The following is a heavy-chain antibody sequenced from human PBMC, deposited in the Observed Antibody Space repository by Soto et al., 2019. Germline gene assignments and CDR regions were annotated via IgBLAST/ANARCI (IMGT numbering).Heavy chain of an antibody. Sequence: ASVKVSCKASGGTFNNYVINWVRQAPGQGLEWMGGLIPIFGTASYAQKSQGRVTITADKSTTTAYMELNSLRSEDTAVYYCAGRCDSTSCLAHFDYWGQGTLVTVSS. CDR3: AGRCDSTSCLAHFDY. V-gene: IGHV1-69*06. J-gene: IGHJ4*02. CDR2: LIPIFGTA. D-gene: IGHD2-2*01. CDR1: GGTFNNYV.